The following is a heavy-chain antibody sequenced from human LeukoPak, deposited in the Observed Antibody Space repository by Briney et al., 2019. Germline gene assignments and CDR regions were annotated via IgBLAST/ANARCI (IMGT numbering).Heavy chain of an antibody. CDR3: AKPPPYYDFWSGYFDI. V-gene: IGHV3-30*02. J-gene: IGHJ3*02. CDR1: GFTFSTYG. Sequence: GGSLRLSCEASGFTFSTYGMHWVRQAPGKGLEWVAFIRYDGSNKYYADSVKGRFTISRDNSKNTLYLQMNSLRAEDTAVYYCAKPPPYYDFWSGYFDIWGQGTMVTVSS. D-gene: IGHD3-3*01. CDR2: IRYDGSNK.